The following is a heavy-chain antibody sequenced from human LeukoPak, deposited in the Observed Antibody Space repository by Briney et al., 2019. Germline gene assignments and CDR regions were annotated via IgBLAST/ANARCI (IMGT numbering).Heavy chain of an antibody. Sequence: GGSLRLSCAASGFIFGSYWMGWVRQAPGKGLEWVGNIKQDGSEKYYVGSVKGRFTISRDNAKNSLYLQMNSLRAEDTAVYYCARDVYSNSSGGIDYWGQGTLVTVSS. CDR2: IKQDGSEK. CDR3: ARDVYSNSSGGIDY. D-gene: IGHD6-6*01. J-gene: IGHJ4*02. V-gene: IGHV3-7*01. CDR1: GFIFGSYW.